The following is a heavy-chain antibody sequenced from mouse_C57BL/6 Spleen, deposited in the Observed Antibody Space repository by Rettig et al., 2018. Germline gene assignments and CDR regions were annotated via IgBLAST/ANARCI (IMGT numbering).Heavy chain of an antibody. CDR3: ASYLRD. V-gene: IGHV1-64*01. CDR2: IHPNSGST. D-gene: IGHD2-10*01. Sequence: LEWIGMIHPNSGSTNYNEKFKSKATLTVDKSSSTAYMQLSSLTSEDSAVYYCASYLRDWGQGTTLTVSS. J-gene: IGHJ2*01.